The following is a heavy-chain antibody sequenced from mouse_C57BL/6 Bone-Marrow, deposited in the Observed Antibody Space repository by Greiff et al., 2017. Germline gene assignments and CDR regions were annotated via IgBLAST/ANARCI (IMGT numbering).Heavy chain of an antibody. D-gene: IGHD1-1*01. CDR1: GFNFKDDY. CDR2: IVPENGDT. J-gene: IGHJ2*01. V-gene: IGHV14-4*01. Sequence: VQLQQPGAELVRPGASVKLSCTASGFNFKDDYMHWVKQRPEQGLEWIGWIVPENGDTEYATKFQGKATLTADTSSNTAYLQLSSLSSEDAAVYYCTHYYYGSYYFDYWGQGTTLTVSS. CDR3: THYYYGSYYFDY.